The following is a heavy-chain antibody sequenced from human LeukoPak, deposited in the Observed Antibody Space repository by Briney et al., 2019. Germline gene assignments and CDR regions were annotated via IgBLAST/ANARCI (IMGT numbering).Heavy chain of an antibody. J-gene: IGHJ4*02. D-gene: IGHD1-26*01. Sequence: SETLSLTCIVSGGSISCCYWSSIRQPPGKGLEWIGYISYSGSSNYNPSLKSRITISVDTSRNQFSLRLSSVTAADTAVYFCARSRSSCYSGDFDYWGQGTLVTVSS. V-gene: IGHV4-59*01. CDR1: GGSISCCY. CDR3: ARSRSSCYSGDFDY. CDR2: ISYSGSS.